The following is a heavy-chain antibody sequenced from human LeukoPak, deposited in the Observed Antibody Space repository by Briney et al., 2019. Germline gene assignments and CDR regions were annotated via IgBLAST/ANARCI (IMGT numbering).Heavy chain of an antibody. D-gene: IGHD3-10*01. Sequence: SETLCLTCTVSGGSISNDYWSWIRQPPGKGLEWIGYIYYGGTTDYNPSLKSRVIISLDTSKNQISLKLSSVTAADTAVYYCATSGGWYRFEYWGQGTLVTVSS. J-gene: IGHJ4*02. CDR2: IYYGGTT. CDR1: GGSISNDY. CDR3: ATSGGWYRFEY. V-gene: IGHV4-59*08.